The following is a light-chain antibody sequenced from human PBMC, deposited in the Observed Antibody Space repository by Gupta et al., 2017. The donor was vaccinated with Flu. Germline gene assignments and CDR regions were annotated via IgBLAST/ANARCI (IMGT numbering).Light chain of an antibody. CDR1: NVGAGDN. J-gene: IGLJ2*01. CDR3: QSYDYSLSGCVA. Sequence: NVGAGDNVHCDQQLPGTATKLIIYDNNNRPSRVPYRFSGSTSGTSASLAVTGLQAEDEADYYCQSYDYSLSGCVAFGGGTKLSVL. CDR2: DNN. V-gene: IGLV1-40*01.